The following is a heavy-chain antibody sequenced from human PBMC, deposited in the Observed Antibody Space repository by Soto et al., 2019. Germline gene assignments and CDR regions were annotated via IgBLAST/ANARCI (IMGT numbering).Heavy chain of an antibody. CDR3: ARESGMDV. CDR1: GFTFSSYG. V-gene: IGHV3-33*01. CDR2: IWYDGSNK. Sequence: PGGSLRLSGAACGFTFSSYGIHWVRQAPGKGLEWVAVIWYDGSNKYYADSVKGRFTISRDNSKNTLYLQMNSLRAEDTAVYYCARESGMDVCGQRTTVAVCS. J-gene: IGHJ6*02.